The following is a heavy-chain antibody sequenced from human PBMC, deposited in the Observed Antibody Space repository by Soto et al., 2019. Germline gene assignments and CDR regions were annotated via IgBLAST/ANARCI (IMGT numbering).Heavy chain of an antibody. D-gene: IGHD3-22*01. Sequence: EVQLVESGGGLVKPGGSLRLSCAASGFTFTRHSMNWVRQAPGKGLEWVSCISGTGTFIYYSDSVKGRFTISRDDAKTSLYLQMTSLTAEDTAVYYCARGSGPDTGDALDIWGPGTMVTVSS. CDR1: GFTFTRHS. CDR3: ARGSGPDTGDALDI. CDR2: ISGTGTFI. V-gene: IGHV3-21*06. J-gene: IGHJ3*02.